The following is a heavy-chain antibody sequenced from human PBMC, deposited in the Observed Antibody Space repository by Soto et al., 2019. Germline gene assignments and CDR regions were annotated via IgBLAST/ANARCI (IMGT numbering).Heavy chain of an antibody. CDR3: ARGLPYYYGSGSHNNWFDP. J-gene: IGHJ5*02. D-gene: IGHD3-10*01. V-gene: IGHV4-34*01. Sequence: PSDALSLTGACYGGYFSCYYLSWIRQPPGEGLEWIGEINHSGSSNYNPSHKSRVTITVDTYKNQFSLKLSSGTAADTDVYYCARGLPYYYGSGSHNNWFDPWGQGTLVTVSS. CDR1: GGYFSCYY. CDR2: INHSGSS.